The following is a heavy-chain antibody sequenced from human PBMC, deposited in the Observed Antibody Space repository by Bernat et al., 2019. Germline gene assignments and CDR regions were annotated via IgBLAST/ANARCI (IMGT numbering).Heavy chain of an antibody. CDR2: IYSGGST. CDR1: GFTVSSNY. D-gene: IGHD2-15*01. CDR3: ARDLAYRSGGSWATGY. J-gene: IGHJ4*02. Sequence: EVQLVESGGGLVQPGGSLRLSCAASGFTVSSNYMSWVRQAPGKGLEWVSVIYSGGSTYYADSVKGRFTISRDNSKNTLYLQMNSLRAEDTAVYYCARDLAYRSGGSWATGYWGQGTLVTVSS. V-gene: IGHV3-66*01.